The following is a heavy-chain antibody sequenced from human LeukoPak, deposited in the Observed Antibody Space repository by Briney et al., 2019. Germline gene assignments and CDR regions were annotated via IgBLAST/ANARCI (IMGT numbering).Heavy chain of an antibody. CDR1: ASGVAFTSHS. J-gene: IGHJ3*01. V-gene: IGHV3-7*01. CDR2: IKKDGSEE. CDR3: ARSNPNKNALDL. Sequence: GGSLKLSCAASASGVAFTSHSMNWVRQAPGTGLEWVANIKKDGSEESYLDSVKGRFTVSRDNAKNSLFLQMNSLRGEDTAVYYCARSNPNKNALDLWGQGTMVTISS. D-gene: IGHD1-14*01.